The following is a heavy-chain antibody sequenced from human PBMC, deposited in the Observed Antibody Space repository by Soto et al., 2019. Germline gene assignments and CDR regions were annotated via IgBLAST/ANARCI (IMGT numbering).Heavy chain of an antibody. CDR3: AKHKCRSSSFLPDLDV. D-gene: IGHD6-6*01. CDR2: IFNSGQT. J-gene: IGHJ6*02. CDR1: GVSVTGDADF. V-gene: IGHV4-39*01. Sequence: QLHLEESGPTLVRASGTLSLTCSVSGVSVTGDADFWGWIRQLPGQGLEWIGTIFNSGQTFYNEFLESRVTMSVDPSHNQFSLRLTSVTAADTAVYFCAKHKCRSSSFLPDLDVWGQGTKVTVTS.